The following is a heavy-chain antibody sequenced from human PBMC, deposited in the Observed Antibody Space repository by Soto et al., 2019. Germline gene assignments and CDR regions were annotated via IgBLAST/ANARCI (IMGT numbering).Heavy chain of an antibody. CDR1: GFSLSTGRMG. V-gene: IGHV2-26*01. D-gene: IGHD2-21*02. CDR2: IFSENER. J-gene: IGHJ6*02. Sequence: SGPTLVNPTETLTLTCTVSGFSLSTGRMGVSWIRQPPGKALEWLAHIFSENERSYSTSMQRRLTISKDPAGSQVVLSMTNLHPVDTGTSYRVRMTGDSYSFYYDMDVWGQGRRVTVSS. CDR3: VRMTGDSYSFYYDMDV.